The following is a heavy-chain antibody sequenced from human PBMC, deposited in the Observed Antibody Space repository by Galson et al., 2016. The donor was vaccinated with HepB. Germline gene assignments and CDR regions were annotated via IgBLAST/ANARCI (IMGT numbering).Heavy chain of an antibody. CDR3: AGEIFSGSDYLARY. V-gene: IGHV3-30-3*01. Sequence: SLRLSCAASGFAFNTFVMHWVRQAPGKGLEWVAVISNDGANTYYTESVRGRFTTSRDNSKNTLYLQMNSLTTEDTAAYYCAGEIFSGSDYLARYWGQGTLVTVSS. D-gene: IGHD3-10*02. CDR1: GFAFNTFV. J-gene: IGHJ4*02. CDR2: ISNDGANT.